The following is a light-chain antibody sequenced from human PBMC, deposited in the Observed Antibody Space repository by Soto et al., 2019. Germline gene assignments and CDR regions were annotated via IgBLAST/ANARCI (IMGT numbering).Light chain of an antibody. CDR1: QSIPNW. V-gene: IGKV1-5*01. J-gene: IGKJ1*01. CDR3: QQYNNYSPT. CDR2: DAS. Sequence: DIQMTQSPSTLSAFVGARVTITCRASQSIPNWVAWYQQKPGKAPKLLIYDASNLESGVPSRFSGGGSGTDFTLTVSSLQPDDFATYYCQQYNNYSPTFGQGTKVEV.